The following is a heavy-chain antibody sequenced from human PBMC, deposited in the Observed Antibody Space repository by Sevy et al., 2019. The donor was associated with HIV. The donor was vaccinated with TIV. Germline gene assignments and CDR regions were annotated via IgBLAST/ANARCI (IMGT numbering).Heavy chain of an antibody. CDR1: GFTFSSYA. Sequence: GGSLRLSCAASGFTFSSYAMHWVRQAPGKGLEWVAVISYDGSNKYYADSVKGRFTITRDNSKNTLYLQMNSLRAGDTAVYYCARDRIRYYYYGMDVWGQGTTVTVSS. CDR2: ISYDGSNK. CDR3: ARDRIRYYYYGMDV. D-gene: IGHD3-10*01. V-gene: IGHV3-30-3*01. J-gene: IGHJ6*02.